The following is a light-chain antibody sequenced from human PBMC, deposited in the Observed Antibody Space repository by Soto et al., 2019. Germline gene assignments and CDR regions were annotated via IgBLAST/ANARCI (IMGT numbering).Light chain of an antibody. CDR2: AAS. Sequence: DIQMTQSPSSLSASVGDRVTITCRASQSISTFLNWYQHKPGKAPTLLIYAASSLQSGAQSRFSARGSGKNFTLPISILQRQDFKTYCHQQSSSAPIFTFGPGKKGVT. CDR1: QSISTF. V-gene: IGKV1-39*01. CDR3: QQSSSAPIFT. J-gene: IGKJ3*01.